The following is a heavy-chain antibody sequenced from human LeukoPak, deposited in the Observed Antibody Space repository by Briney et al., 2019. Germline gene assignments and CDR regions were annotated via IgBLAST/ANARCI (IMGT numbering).Heavy chain of an antibody. CDR2: IIPIFGAA. CDR1: GGTFRSYA. J-gene: IGHJ6*02. CDR3: ARDGDSGYDRYGVNRYYCYGMDV. D-gene: IGHD5-12*01. Sequence: SVKVSCKASGGTFRSYAISWVRQAPGRGLEWMGGIIPIFGAANYAQKFQGRVTITADESTSTAYMELSSLRSEDTAVYYCARDGDSGYDRYGVNRYYCYGMDVWGQGTTVTVSS. V-gene: IGHV1-69*01.